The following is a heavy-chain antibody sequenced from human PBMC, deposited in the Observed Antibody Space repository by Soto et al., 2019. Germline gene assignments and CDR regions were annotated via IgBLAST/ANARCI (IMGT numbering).Heavy chain of an antibody. CDR3: ARAGRVVGSLGYYYGRDV. Sequence: QVQLVQSGAAVKKPGSSVKVSCKASGGTFSSYAISWVRQAPGQGLEWMGGIIPIFGTANYAQKFQGRVTITADESTSTAYMELSSLRAEDTAVYYCARAGRVVGSLGYYYGRDVGGQGTTVTVSS. D-gene: IGHD2-2*01. CDR1: GGTFSSYA. J-gene: IGHJ6*02. V-gene: IGHV1-69*01. CDR2: IIPIFGTA.